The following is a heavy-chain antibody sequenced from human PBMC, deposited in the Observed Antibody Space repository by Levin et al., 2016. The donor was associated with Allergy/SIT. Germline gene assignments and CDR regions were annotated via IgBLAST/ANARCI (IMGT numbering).Heavy chain of an antibody. CDR2: ISSSSSYT. J-gene: IGHJ4*02. V-gene: IGHV3-11*03. CDR3: ARITGCSGGSCYGYYFDY. D-gene: IGHD2-15*01. Sequence: WIRQPPGKGLEWVSYISSSSSYTNYADSVKGRFTISRDNAKNSLYLQMNSLRAEDTAVYYCARITGCSGGSCYGYYFDYWGQGTLVTVSS.